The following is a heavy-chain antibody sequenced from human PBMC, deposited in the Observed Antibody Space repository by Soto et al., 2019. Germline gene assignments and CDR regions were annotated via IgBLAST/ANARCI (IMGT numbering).Heavy chain of an antibody. Sequence: PSETLSLTCTVSGGSISSSSCYWGWIRQPPGKGLEWIGSIYYSGSTYYNPSLKSRVTISVDTSKNQFSLKLSSVTAADTAVYYCARHSGVLWDWLESLPGTVDVWGKGTTVTVSS. D-gene: IGHD3-9*01. CDR1: GGSISSSSCY. V-gene: IGHV4-39*01. J-gene: IGHJ6*04. CDR2: IYYSGST. CDR3: ARHSGVLWDWLESLPGTVDV.